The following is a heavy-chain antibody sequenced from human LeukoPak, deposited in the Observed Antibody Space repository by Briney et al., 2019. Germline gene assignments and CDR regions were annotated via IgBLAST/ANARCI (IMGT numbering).Heavy chain of an antibody. CDR3: AALYYYDSSPRFDY. V-gene: IGHV1-24*01. J-gene: IGHJ4*02. D-gene: IGHD3-22*01. CDR2: FDPEDGET. CDR1: GYTPTEFS. Sequence: SSVTVSCKVSGYTPTEFSMHWGRQARGTGVEWMGGFDPEDGETIYAQKFQGRVTMTEDTSTDTAYMELSSLRSEDTAVYYCAALYYYDSSPRFDYWGQGTLVTVSS.